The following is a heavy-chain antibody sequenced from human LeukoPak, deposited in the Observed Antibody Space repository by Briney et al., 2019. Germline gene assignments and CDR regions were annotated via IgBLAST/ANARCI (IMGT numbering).Heavy chain of an antibody. CDR3: AAGAGWLIDY. CDR1: GFTFSNYW. V-gene: IGHV3-7*01. D-gene: IGHD6-19*01. J-gene: IGHJ4*02. CDR2: IKKDGSEK. Sequence: PGGSLRLSCAASGFTFSNYWMNWVRQAPGKGLECVANIKKDGSEKIYVDSVRGRFTISRDNAKNTLYLQMNSLSAGDTAVYYCAAGAGWLIDYWGQGTLVTVSS.